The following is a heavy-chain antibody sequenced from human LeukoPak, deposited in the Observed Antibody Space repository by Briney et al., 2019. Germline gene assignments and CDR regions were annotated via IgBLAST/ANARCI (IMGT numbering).Heavy chain of an antibody. Sequence: GGSLRLSCAASGFTFSDYGMHWVRQAPGKGLEWVANIKQDGSEKYYVDSVKGRFTISRDNAKNSLYLQMNSLRAEDTAVYYCAREEYAYGMDVWGQGTTVTVSS. CDR1: GFTFSDYG. J-gene: IGHJ6*02. CDR3: AREEYAYGMDV. CDR2: IKQDGSEK. V-gene: IGHV3-7*01. D-gene: IGHD2-2*01.